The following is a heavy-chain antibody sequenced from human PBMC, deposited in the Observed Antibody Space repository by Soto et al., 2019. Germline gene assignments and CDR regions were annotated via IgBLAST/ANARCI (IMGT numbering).Heavy chain of an antibody. CDR3: AREGSYSKDFDY. V-gene: IGHV1-2*02. J-gene: IGHJ4*02. CDR1: GYTFTGYY. D-gene: IGHD1-26*01. CDR2: INPNSGGT. Sequence: ASVKVSCKTSGYTFTGYYMHWVRQAPGQGREWMGWINPNSGGTNYAQKFQGRVTMTRDTSISTAYMELSRLRSDDTAVYYCAREGSYSKDFDYWGQGTLVTVSS.